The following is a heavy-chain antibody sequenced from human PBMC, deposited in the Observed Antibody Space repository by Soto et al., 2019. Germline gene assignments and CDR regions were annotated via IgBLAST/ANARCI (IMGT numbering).Heavy chain of an antibody. D-gene: IGHD3-10*01. V-gene: IGHV3-21*01. CDR1: GFTFSSYS. J-gene: IGHJ4*02. Sequence: GGSLRLSCAASGFTFSSYSMNWVRQAPGKGLEWVSSISSSSSYIYYADSVKGRFTISRDNAKNSLYLQMNSLRAEDTAVYYCARAGGSGSYYNDYFDYWGQGTLVTVSS. CDR3: ARAGGSGSYYNDYFDY. CDR2: ISSSSSYI.